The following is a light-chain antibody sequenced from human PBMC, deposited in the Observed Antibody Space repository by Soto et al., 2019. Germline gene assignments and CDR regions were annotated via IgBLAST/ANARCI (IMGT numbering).Light chain of an antibody. CDR2: GTS. CDR3: QQYGSSPLT. Sequence: EIVMTQSPVTLSVSPGERATLSCRASQNISRSLAWYQQKPGQGPSLLIYGTSTRAGGVPARFSGSGSGTEFTLTISRLEPEDFAVYYCQQYGSSPLTFGGGTKVDIK. CDR1: QNISRS. V-gene: IGKV3-20*01. J-gene: IGKJ4*01.